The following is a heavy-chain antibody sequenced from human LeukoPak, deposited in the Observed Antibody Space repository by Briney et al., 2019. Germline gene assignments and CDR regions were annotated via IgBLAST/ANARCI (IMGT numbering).Heavy chain of an antibody. D-gene: IGHD6-13*01. J-gene: IGHJ4*02. V-gene: IGHV3-7*01. Sequence: GGSLRLSCAASGFTFSNSAMNWVRQAPGKGLEWVANIKQDGSEKYYVDSVKGRFTISRDNAKNSLYLQMNSLRAEDTAVYYCAREWVAAAGTPFDYWGQGTLVTVSS. CDR2: IKQDGSEK. CDR3: AREWVAAAGTPFDY. CDR1: GFTFSNSA.